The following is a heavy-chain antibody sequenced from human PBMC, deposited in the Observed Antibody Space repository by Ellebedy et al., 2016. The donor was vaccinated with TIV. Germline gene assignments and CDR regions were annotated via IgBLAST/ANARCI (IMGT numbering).Heavy chain of an antibody. CDR2: INHSGST. J-gene: IGHJ4*02. CDR1: GGSFSGYY. Sequence: SETLSLXCTVYGGSFSGYYWSWIRQPPGKGLEWIGEINHSGSTNYNPSLKSRVTISVDTSKNQFSLKLSSVTAADTAVYYCARGRGLYSGSYHDDYWGQGTLVTVSS. CDR3: ARGRGLYSGSYHDDY. D-gene: IGHD1-26*01. V-gene: IGHV4-34*01.